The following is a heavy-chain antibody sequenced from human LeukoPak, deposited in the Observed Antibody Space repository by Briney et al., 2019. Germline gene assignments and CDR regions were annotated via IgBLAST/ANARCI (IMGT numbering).Heavy chain of an antibody. V-gene: IGHV3-7*01. CDR3: ARDRGSEYYDSSGYYLIPDY. J-gene: IGHJ4*02. Sequence: GGSLRLPCAASGFTFSSYWMNWVRQAPGKGLEWVANIKQDGSEKYYVDSVKGRFTISRDNAKNSLYLQMNSLRAEDTAVYYCARDRGSEYYDSSGYYLIPDYWGQGTLATVSS. CDR2: IKQDGSEK. CDR1: GFTFSSYW. D-gene: IGHD3-22*01.